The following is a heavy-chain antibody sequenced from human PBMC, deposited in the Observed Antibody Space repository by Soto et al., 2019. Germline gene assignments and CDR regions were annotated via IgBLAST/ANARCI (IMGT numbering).Heavy chain of an antibody. J-gene: IGHJ4*02. CDR3: ARAEYGSGTNFDY. V-gene: IGHV4-30-4*01. CDR2: IYYSGST. Sequence: TLSLTCTVSGGSISSGDYYWSWIRQPPGKGLEWIGYIYYSGSTYYNPSLKSRVTISVDTSKNQFSLKLSSVTAADTAVYYCARAEYGSGTNFDYWGQGTLVTSPQ. CDR1: GGSISSGDYY. D-gene: IGHD3-10*01.